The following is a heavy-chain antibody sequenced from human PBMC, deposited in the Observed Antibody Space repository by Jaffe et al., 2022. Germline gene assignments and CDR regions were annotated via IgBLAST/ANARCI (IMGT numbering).Heavy chain of an antibody. CDR1: GGTFSSYA. D-gene: IGHD2-15*01. CDR2: IIPIFGTA. J-gene: IGHJ4*02. CDR3: ASIECGGGSCYSSYYFDY. V-gene: IGHV1-69*01. Sequence: QVQLVQSGAEVKKPGSSVKVSCKASGGTFSSYAISWVRQAPGQGLEWMGGIIPIFGTANYAQKFQGRVTITADESTSTAYMELSSLRSEDTAVYYCASIECGGGSCYSSYYFDYWGQGTLVTVSS.